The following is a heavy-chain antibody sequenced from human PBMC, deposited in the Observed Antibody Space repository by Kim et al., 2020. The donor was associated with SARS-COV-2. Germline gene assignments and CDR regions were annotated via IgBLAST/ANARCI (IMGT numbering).Heavy chain of an antibody. CDR3: ARDSGYCSGGSCYSFDY. Sequence: GGSLRLSCAASGFTFSSYWMHWVRQAPGKGLVWVSRINSDGSSTSYADSVKGRFTISRDNAKNTLYLQMNSLRAEDTAVYYCARDSGYCSGGSCYSFDYWGQGTLVTVSS. V-gene: IGHV3-74*01. J-gene: IGHJ4*02. D-gene: IGHD2-15*01. CDR2: INSDGSST. CDR1: GFTFSSYW.